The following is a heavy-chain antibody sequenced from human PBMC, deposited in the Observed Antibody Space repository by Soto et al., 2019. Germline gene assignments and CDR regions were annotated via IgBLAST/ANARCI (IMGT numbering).Heavy chain of an antibody. CDR1: GGSITSYR. CDR2: AAYTGNT. V-gene: IGHV4-59*01. CDR3: ARDTHAGFTHYFDP. Sequence: PSEMLALAGVVSGGSITSYRWRGIRQFPGKGLECIAYAAYTGNTHYNPSLTSRVTISMDTSKNQLSLKLTSMTAADTAVYYCARDTHAGFTHYFDPSGQGSLVTVSS. D-gene: IGHD1-26*01. J-gene: IGHJ5*02.